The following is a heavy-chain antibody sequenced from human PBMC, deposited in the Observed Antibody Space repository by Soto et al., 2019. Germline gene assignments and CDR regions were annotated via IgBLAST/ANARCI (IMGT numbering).Heavy chain of an antibody. V-gene: IGHV1-69*01. D-gene: IGHD3-10*01. CDR2: IIPIFGTA. J-gene: IGHJ5*02. CDR1: GGTFSSYA. Sequence: QVQLVQSGAEVKKPGSSVKVSYKASGGTFSSYAISWVRQAPGQGLEWMGGIIPIFGTANYAQKFQGRVTITADESTSTAYMELSSLRSEDTAVYYCASAPNYYGSGSYSSSWFDPWGQGTLVTVSS. CDR3: ASAPNYYGSGSYSSSWFDP.